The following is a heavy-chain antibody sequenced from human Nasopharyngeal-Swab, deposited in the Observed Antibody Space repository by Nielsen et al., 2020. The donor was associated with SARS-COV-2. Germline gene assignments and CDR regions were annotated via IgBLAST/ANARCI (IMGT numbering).Heavy chain of an antibody. J-gene: IGHJ4*02. D-gene: IGHD3-3*01. CDR3: ARDDSSNYDFWSGYYTSFDY. CDR1: GYTFTSYG. Sequence: ASVKVSCKASGYTFTSYGISWVRQAPGQGLEWMGWISAYNGNTNYAQKLQGRVTMTTDTSTSTAYMELRSLRSADTAVYYCARDDSSNYDFWSGYYTSFDYWGLGTLVTVSS. V-gene: IGHV1-18*01. CDR2: ISAYNGNT.